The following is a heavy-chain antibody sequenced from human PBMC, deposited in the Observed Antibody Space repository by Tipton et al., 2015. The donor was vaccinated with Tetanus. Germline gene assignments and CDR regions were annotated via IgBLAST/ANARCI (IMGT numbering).Heavy chain of an antibody. D-gene: IGHD3-10*01. Sequence: TLSLTCAVSGGSISSGGYSWSWIRQPPGKGLEWIGYIYHSGSTYYNPSLKSRVTISVDRSKNQFSLKLSSVTAADTAVYYCARAEDYSRFGELIHGPFDYWGQGTLVTVSS. CDR1: GGSISSGGYS. CDR2: IYHSGST. J-gene: IGHJ4*02. CDR3: ARAEDYSRFGELIHGPFDY. V-gene: IGHV4-30-2*01.